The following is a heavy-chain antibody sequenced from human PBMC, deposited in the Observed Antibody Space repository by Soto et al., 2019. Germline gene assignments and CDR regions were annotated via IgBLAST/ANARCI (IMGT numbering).Heavy chain of an antibody. D-gene: IGHD3-10*01. CDR2: TYYRSKWYN. J-gene: IGHJ6*02. CDR1: GDSVSRNSAA. Sequence: SQTLSLTCAISGDSVSRNSAAWNWIRQAPSRGLEWLGRTYYRSKWYNDYAVSVKSRITINPDTSKNQFSLQLNSVTPEDTAMYYXAREGGFYYGSGSGLNVWGQGTTVTVSS. V-gene: IGHV6-1*01. CDR3: AREGGFYYGSGSGLNV.